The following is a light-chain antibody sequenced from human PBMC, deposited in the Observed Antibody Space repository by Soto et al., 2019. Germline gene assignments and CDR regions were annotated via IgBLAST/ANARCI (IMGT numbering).Light chain of an antibody. CDR2: DAS. Sequence: IQLTKSPSSLSPAVGDRVTITCRASRSISSCLAWYQQKTGKPPKLLIYDASTLQTGGPSRFSGSGSATDFTPPISSLQPEDFATYYGQQLNSYPLTFGGGTKVDIK. CDR1: RSISSC. V-gene: IGKV1-9*01. CDR3: QQLNSYPLT. J-gene: IGKJ4*01.